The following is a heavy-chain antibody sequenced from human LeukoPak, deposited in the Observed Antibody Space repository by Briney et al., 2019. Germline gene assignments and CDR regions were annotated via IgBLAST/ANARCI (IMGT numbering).Heavy chain of an antibody. V-gene: IGHV3-7*03. Sequence: GGSLRLSCAASGFTSSNYWMSWVRQAPGKGLEWVANIKQDGSEKYYVDSVKGRFTVSRDNAKNSLYLQMNSLRAEDTAVYYCAKSRSGSANWALQIFDNWGQGALVTVSS. J-gene: IGHJ4*02. CDR1: GFTSSNYW. CDR3: AKSRSGSANWALQIFDN. CDR2: IKQDGSEK. D-gene: IGHD1-1*01.